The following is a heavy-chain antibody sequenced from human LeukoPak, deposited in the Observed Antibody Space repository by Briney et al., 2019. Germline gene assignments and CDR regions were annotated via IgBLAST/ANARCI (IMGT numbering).Heavy chain of an antibody. J-gene: IGHJ4*02. CDR3: AREVSRGFGELSSHLFDY. CDR2: IYSGGST. D-gene: IGHD3-10*01. CDR1: GFTVSSNY. V-gene: IGHV3-53*01. Sequence: PGRSLRLSCAASGFTVSSNYMSWVRQAPGKGLEWVSVIYSGGSTYYADSVKGRFTISRDNSKNTLYLQMNSLRAEDTAVYYCAREVSRGFGELSSHLFDYWGQGTLVTVSS.